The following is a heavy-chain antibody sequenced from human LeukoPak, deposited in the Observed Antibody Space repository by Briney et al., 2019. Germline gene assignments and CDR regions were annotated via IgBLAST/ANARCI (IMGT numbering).Heavy chain of an antibody. V-gene: IGHV4-39*01. Sequence: PSETLSLTCTVSGGSISSSSYYWGWIRQPPGKGLEWIGSIYYSGSTYYNPSLKSRVTISVDTSKNQFSLKLSSVTAADTAVYYCARRPGVGPAAMGGDFDYWGQGTLVTVSS. CDR1: GGSISSSSYY. D-gene: IGHD2-2*01. CDR3: ARRPGVGPAAMGGDFDY. J-gene: IGHJ4*02. CDR2: IYYSGST.